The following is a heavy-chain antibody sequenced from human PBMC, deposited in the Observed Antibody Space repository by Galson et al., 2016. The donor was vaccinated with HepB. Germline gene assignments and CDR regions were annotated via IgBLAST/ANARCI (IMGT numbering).Heavy chain of an antibody. CDR3: ARGRYRSDWHDP. J-gene: IGHJ5*02. D-gene: IGHD3-16*02. V-gene: IGHV4-39*01. Sequence: SETLSLTCTVSGGSISSGGHYWGWIRQHPGKGLEWIGYSNNRGNTYYNPSLKSRVTMSVDTSNNRFFLHLSSVTAADTAIYYCARGRYRSDWHDPWGRGTLVTVSS. CDR1: GGSISSGGHY. CDR2: SNNRGNT.